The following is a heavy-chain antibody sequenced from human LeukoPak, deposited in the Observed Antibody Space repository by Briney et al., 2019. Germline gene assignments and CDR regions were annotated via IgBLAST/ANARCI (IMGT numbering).Heavy chain of an antibody. CDR3: ARTYCSGGSCYFDY. J-gene: IGHJ4*02. Sequence: SETLSLTCTVSGYSISSGYSWSWIRQPPGKGLEWIGYIYHSGSTYYNPSLKSRVTISVDRSKNQFSLKLSSVTAADTAVYYCARTYCSGGSCYFDYWGQGTLVTVSS. D-gene: IGHD2-15*01. V-gene: IGHV4-30-2*01. CDR2: IYHSGST. CDR1: GYSISSGYS.